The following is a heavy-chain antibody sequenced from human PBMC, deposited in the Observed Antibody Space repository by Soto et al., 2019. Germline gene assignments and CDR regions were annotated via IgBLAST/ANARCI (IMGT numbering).Heavy chain of an antibody. J-gene: IGHJ4*02. Sequence: QVQLVQSGAEVKKPGASVKVSCKASGYTFTNYDINWVRQTTGQGPEWLGWMNPNSGDTGYAQKVQGRVTRTRNAAISTAYMELSSLTFEDTAIYSCARSPRNWGFDFWGQGTLVTVSS. CDR3: ARSPRNWGFDF. V-gene: IGHV1-8*01. D-gene: IGHD7-27*01. CDR2: MNPNSGDT. CDR1: GYTFTNYD.